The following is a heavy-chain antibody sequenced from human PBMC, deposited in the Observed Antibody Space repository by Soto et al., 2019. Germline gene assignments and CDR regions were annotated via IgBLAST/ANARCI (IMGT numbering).Heavy chain of an antibody. CDR2: TRNKANSYTT. D-gene: IGHD4-17*01. CDR1: GFTFSDHY. Sequence: EVQLVESGGGLVQPGGSLRLSCAASGFTFSDHYMDWVRQAPGKGLEWVGRTRNKANSYTTEYAASVKGRFTISRDDSKNSLYLQMNSLKTEDTAVYYCARWGDYGQPFDFWGQGTLVTVSS. J-gene: IGHJ4*02. CDR3: ARWGDYGQPFDF. V-gene: IGHV3-72*01.